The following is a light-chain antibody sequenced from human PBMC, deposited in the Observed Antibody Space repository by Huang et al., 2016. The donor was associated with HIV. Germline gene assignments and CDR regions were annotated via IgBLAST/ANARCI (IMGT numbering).Light chain of an antibody. CDR2: GAS. CDR1: ESVSGT. CDR3: QQYKNWPPA. V-gene: IGKV3-15*01. Sequence: EIVLTQSPATLSVSPGERATLSCRASESVSGTLAWYQQKPGQAPRLLISGASTRAIGSPASVSGSGSGTKFTLTISSLQSEDFAVYYCQQYKNWPPAFGQGTKVEIK. J-gene: IGKJ1*01.